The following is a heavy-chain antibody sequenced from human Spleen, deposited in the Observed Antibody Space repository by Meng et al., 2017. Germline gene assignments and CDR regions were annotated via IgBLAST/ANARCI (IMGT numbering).Heavy chain of an antibody. CDR1: GGTFNSYA. J-gene: IGHJ5*02. V-gene: IGHV1-69*05. D-gene: IGHD6-19*01. Sequence: VQLVQSGAVVKRPGSPVKVSCKAPGGTFNSYAISWVRQAPGQGLEWMGGIIPAFGAPNHAQKFQGRVTITTDESTSTAYMELSSLRSEDTAVYYCAQGQWLAPLRYNWIDPWGQGTLVTVSS. CDR3: AQGQWLAPLRYNWIDP. CDR2: IIPAFGAP.